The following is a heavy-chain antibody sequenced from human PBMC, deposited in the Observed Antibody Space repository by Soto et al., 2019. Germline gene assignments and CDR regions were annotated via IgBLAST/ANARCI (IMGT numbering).Heavy chain of an antibody. V-gene: IGHV3-74*01. Sequence: GGSLRLSCAASGFTFSSYWMHWVRQAPGKGLVWVSRINSDGSSTSYADSVKGRFTISRDNAKNTLYLQMNSLRAEDTAVYYCARDGRWSSSWYGDYYYYGMDVWGQGTTVTV. CDR1: GFTFSSYW. D-gene: IGHD6-13*01. J-gene: IGHJ6*02. CDR2: INSDGSST. CDR3: ARDGRWSSSWYGDYYYYGMDV.